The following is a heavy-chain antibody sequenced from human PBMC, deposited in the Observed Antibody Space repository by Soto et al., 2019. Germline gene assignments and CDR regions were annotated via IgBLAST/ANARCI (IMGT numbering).Heavy chain of an antibody. V-gene: IGHV3-21*01. D-gene: IGHD3-22*01. CDR2: ISSSSSYI. J-gene: IGHJ4*02. CDR3: AKWHSSGYGPLDY. Sequence: PGGSLRLSCAASGFTFSSYSMNWVRQAPGKGLEWVSSISSSSSYIYYADSVKGRFTISRDNAKNSLYLQMNSLRAEDMAVYYCAKWHSSGYGPLDYWGQGTLVSVSS. CDR1: GFTFSSYS.